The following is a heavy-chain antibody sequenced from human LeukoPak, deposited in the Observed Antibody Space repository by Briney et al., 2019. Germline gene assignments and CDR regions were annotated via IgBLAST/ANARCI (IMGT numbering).Heavy chain of an antibody. CDR1: GGSISSSSYY. CDR3: ASQWLEYFDY. D-gene: IGHD6-19*01. Sequence: PSETLSLTCTVSGGSISSSSYYWGWIRQPPGKGLEWIGSIYYSGSTYYNPSLKSRVTISVDTSKNQFSLKLSSVTAADTAVYYCASQWLEYFDYWGQGTLVTVSS. V-gene: IGHV4-39*01. CDR2: IYYSGST. J-gene: IGHJ4*02.